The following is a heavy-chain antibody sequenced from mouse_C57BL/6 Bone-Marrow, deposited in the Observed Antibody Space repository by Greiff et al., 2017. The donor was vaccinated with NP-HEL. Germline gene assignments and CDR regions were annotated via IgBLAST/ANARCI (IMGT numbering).Heavy chain of an antibody. D-gene: IGHD1-1*01. V-gene: IGHV5-16*01. J-gene: IGHJ1*03. CDR2: INYDGSST. CDR3: ATNYYGSSLVGNFDV. Sequence: DVKLVESEGGLVQPGSSMKLSCTASGFTFSDYYMAWVRQVPEKGLEWVANINYDGSSTYYPDSLKSRFIISRDNAKNILYLQMSSLKSEDTATYYGATNYYGSSLVGNFDVWGTGTTVTVSS. CDR1: GFTFSDYY.